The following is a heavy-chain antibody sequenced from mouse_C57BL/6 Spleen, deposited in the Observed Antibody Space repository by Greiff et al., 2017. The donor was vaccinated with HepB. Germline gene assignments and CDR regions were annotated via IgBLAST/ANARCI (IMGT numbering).Heavy chain of an antibody. CDR1: GFNIKDDY. V-gene: IGHV14-4*01. Sequence: VQLQQSGAELVRPGASVKLSCTASGFNIKDDYMHWVKQRPEQGLEWIGWIDPENGDTEYASKFQGKAPITADTSSNTAYLQLSSQTSEDTAVYYCTTGNYEFAYWGQGTLVTVSA. CDR2: IDPENGDT. CDR3: TTGNYEFAY. J-gene: IGHJ3*01. D-gene: IGHD2-1*01.